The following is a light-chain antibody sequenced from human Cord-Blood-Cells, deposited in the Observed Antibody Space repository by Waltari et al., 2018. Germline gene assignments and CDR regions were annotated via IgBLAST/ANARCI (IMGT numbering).Light chain of an antibody. CDR1: QSLLHSNGYNY. V-gene: IGKV2-28*01. CDR3: MQALQTPPYT. CDR2: LGS. Sequence: DIVMTQSPLSLPVTPGEPASISCRSSQSLLHSNGYNYLDWYLQKPGQSPQLLIYLGSNRAAGVPDRFSGSGSGTDVTLKISRVEADDVGVYYCMQALQTPPYTFGQGTKLEIK. J-gene: IGKJ2*01.